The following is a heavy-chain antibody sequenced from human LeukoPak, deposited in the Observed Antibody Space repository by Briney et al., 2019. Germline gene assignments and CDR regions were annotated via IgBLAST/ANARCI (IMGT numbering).Heavy chain of an antibody. CDR3: ARGTYYYYYMDV. Sequence: SQTLSLTCTVSGGSISSGSYYWSWIRQPAGKGLEWIGRIYTSGSTNYNPSLKSRVTMSVDTSKNQFSLKLSSVTAADTAVYYCARGTYYYYYMDVWGKGTTVTVSS. J-gene: IGHJ6*03. CDR2: IYTSGST. CDR1: GGSISSGSYY. V-gene: IGHV4-61*02.